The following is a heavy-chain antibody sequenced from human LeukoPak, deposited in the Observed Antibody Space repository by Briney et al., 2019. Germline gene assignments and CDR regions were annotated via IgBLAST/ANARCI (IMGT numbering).Heavy chain of an antibody. Sequence: GASVRVSCKASGYSFTGHYIQWVRQAPGRGLEWMGWINPNTGGTNYAQKFQGRVTMTRDTSINTAYMDLSSLRSDDTAMYYCARVVRGLGWFDPWGQGTLVTVSS. CDR3: ARVVRGLGWFDP. D-gene: IGHD3-10*01. CDR2: INPNTGGT. CDR1: GYSFTGHY. V-gene: IGHV1-2*02. J-gene: IGHJ5*02.